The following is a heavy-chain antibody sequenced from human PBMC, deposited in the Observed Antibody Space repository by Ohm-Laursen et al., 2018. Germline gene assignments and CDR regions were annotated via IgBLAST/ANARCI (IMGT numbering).Heavy chain of an antibody. CDR1: GGSVSSGSYY. V-gene: IGHV4-61*01. Sequence: SETLSLTCTVSGGSVSSGSYYWSWIRQPPGKGLEWIGYIYYSGSTNYNPSLKSRVTISVDTSKNQFSLKLSSVTAADTAVYYCARSLYDSSGYYYVPIFDYWGQGTLVTVSS. CDR2: IYYSGST. J-gene: IGHJ4*02. CDR3: ARSLYDSSGYYYVPIFDY. D-gene: IGHD3-22*01.